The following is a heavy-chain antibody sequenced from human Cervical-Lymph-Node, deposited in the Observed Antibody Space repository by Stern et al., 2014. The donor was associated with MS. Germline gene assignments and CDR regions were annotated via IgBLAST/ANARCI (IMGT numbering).Heavy chain of an antibody. Sequence: DQLVQSGGGLVQPGGSLRLSCAASGFTFSSYAMSWVRQAPGKGLEWVSAINGGGDSTYYADSVKGRVTISRDNSKNTLYVQMNSLRTEDTAVYYCARGPILTGYDYWGQGTLVTVSA. CDR3: ARGPILTGYDY. J-gene: IGHJ4*02. D-gene: IGHD3-9*01. V-gene: IGHV3-23*04. CDR2: INGGGDST. CDR1: GFTFSSYA.